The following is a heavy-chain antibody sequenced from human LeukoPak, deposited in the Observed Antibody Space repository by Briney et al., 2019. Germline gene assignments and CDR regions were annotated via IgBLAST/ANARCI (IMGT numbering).Heavy chain of an antibody. CDR3: ARHEGGVPAAIDY. CDR1: GGSISSYY. J-gene: IGHJ4*02. D-gene: IGHD2-2*02. V-gene: IGHV4-59*08. Sequence: PSETLSLTCTVSGGSISSYYWSWIRQPPGKGLEWIGYIYYSGSTNYNPSLKSRVTISVDTSKNQFSLKLSSVTAADTAVYYCARHEGGVPAAIDYWGQGTLVTVSS. CDR2: IYYSGST.